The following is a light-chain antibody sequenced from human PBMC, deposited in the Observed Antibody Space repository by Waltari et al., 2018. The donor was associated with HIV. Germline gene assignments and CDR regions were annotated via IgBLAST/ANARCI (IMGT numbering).Light chain of an antibody. Sequence: QSVLTQPPSVSGAPGQRVTISCTGSRSNIGAGYGVHWYQQLPGTAPKLLIYGNTNRPSGIPDRFSGSKSDTSASLAITGLQAEEEADYYCQSYDSSLSVVVFGGGTKLTVL. CDR2: GNT. J-gene: IGLJ2*01. V-gene: IGLV1-40*01. CDR1: RSNIGAGYG. CDR3: QSYDSSLSVVV.